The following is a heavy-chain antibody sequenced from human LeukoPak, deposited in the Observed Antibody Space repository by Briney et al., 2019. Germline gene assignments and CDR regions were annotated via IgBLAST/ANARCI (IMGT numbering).Heavy chain of an antibody. CDR3: ARERVIAARPRRNYFDY. CDR1: GDSISSSNYY. V-gene: IGHV4-39*07. J-gene: IGHJ4*02. Sequence: SETLSLTCTVSGDSISSSNYYWGWIRQPPGKGLEWIGSIYYGGSTYYNPSLKSRVTISIDTSRDQFSLKLSSVTAADTAVYYCARERVIAARPRRNYFDYWGQGTLVTVSP. D-gene: IGHD6-6*01. CDR2: IYYGGST.